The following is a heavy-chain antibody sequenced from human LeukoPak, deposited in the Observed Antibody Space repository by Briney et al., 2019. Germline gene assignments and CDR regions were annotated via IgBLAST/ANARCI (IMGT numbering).Heavy chain of an antibody. V-gene: IGHV3-23*01. Sequence: GGPLRLSCAASGFTFSSYAMSWVRQAPGKGLEWVADISGGGGSTYYVDSVKGRFTISRDNSKNSLYLQMNSLRAEDTAVYYCAKGVVYYDNLSGYYVAGYFDYWGPGTLVTVSS. CDR2: ISGGGGST. D-gene: IGHD3-9*01. J-gene: IGHJ4*02. CDR1: GFTFSSYA. CDR3: AKGVVYYDNLSGYYVAGYFDY.